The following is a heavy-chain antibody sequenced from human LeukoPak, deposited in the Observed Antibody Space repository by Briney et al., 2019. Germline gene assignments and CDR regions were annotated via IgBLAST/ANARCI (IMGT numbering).Heavy chain of an antibody. V-gene: IGHV3-30*01. CDR1: GFTFSSYA. Sequence: GGSLRPSCEASGFTFSSYAMDWVRQAPGKGLEWVAVISYDGNNEYYADSVKGRFTISRDNSKNTLYLQMNSLTAEDTAVYYCARPTVTTVTTGTFDYWGQGTLVTVSS. J-gene: IGHJ4*02. CDR2: ISYDGNNE. D-gene: IGHD4-17*01. CDR3: ARPTVTTVTTGTFDY.